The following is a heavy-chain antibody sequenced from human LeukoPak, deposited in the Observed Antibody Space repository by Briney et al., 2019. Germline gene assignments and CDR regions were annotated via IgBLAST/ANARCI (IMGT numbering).Heavy chain of an antibody. J-gene: IGHJ2*01. D-gene: IGHD3-16*01. CDR3: ARGVPGGWYFDL. V-gene: IGHV3-74*01. CDR2: INGDGSRT. Sequence: GGSLRLSCAASGFTFDDYAMHWVRQAPGKGLVWVSRINGDGSRTNYADSVKGRFTISRDNAENTLYLQINSLKAEDTAVYYCARGVPGGWYFDLWGRATLVTVSS. CDR1: GFTFDDYA.